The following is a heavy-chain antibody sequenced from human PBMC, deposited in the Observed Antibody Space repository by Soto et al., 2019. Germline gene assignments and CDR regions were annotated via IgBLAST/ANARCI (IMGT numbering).Heavy chain of an antibody. Sequence: GGSLRLSCAASGFNFNNYAMTWVRQAPGEGLEWLAAIWYDGTQKYYADSVKGRFIISRDNSKKTLYLEMNSLRAEDTAVYYCARAGGTTVTGLWHFDSWGQGTLVTVSS. CDR1: GFNFNNYA. CDR3: ARAGGTTVTGLWHFDS. J-gene: IGHJ4*02. CDR2: IWYDGTQK. D-gene: IGHD4-17*01. V-gene: IGHV3-33*08.